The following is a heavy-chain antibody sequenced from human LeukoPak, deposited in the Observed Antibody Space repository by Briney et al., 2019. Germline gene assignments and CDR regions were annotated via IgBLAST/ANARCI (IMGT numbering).Heavy chain of an antibody. CDR2: INSDGSST. CDR3: VAARADNDY. V-gene: IGHV3-74*01. J-gene: IGHJ4*02. D-gene: IGHD6-6*01. Sequence: GGSLRLSCVASGFTFSSYWMHWARQAPGKGLVWVSRINSDGSSTTYADSVKGRFTISRDDAKNTLYLQMDSLRAEDTAVYYCVAARADNDYRGQGTLVTVSS. CDR1: GFTFSSYW.